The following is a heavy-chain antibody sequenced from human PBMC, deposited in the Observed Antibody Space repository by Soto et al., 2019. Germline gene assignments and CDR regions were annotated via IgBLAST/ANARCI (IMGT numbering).Heavy chain of an antibody. CDR1: GGSVSSGSYY. V-gene: IGHV4-61*01. D-gene: IGHD6-13*01. CDR2: VYYSGST. J-gene: IGHJ5*02. CDR3: ARGGSSSWYKRSSWFDP. Sequence: QVQLQESGPGLVKPSETLSLTCTVSGGSVSSGSYYWSWIRQPPGKGLEWIGYVYYSGSTKYNPSLKSRVTISVDTSKNQFSLKLNSVTAADTAVYYCARGGSSSWYKRSSWFDPWGQGTLVTVSS.